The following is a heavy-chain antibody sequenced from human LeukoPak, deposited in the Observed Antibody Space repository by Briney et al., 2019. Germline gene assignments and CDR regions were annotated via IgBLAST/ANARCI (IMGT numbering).Heavy chain of an antibody. V-gene: IGHV1-18*01. J-gene: IGHJ4*02. CDR3: ARENLPDYDFWSGYSRNFDY. D-gene: IGHD3-3*01. CDR1: GYTFTSYG. CDR2: ISAYNGNT. Sequence: ALVKLSCKASGYTFTSYGISWVRQAPGQGLEWMGWISAYNGNTNYAQKLQSRVTMTTDTSTSTAYMEPRSLRSDDTAVYYCARENLPDYDFWSGYSRNFDYWGQGTLVTVSS.